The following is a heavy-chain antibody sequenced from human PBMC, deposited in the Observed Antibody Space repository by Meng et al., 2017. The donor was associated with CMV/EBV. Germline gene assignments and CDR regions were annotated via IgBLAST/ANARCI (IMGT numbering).Heavy chain of an antibody. D-gene: IGHD3-3*01. CDR1: GFTFTTSA. J-gene: IGHJ6*02. CDR3: AADRPGSGYYDFWSGYFSEGMDV. V-gene: IGHV1-58*01. Sequence: SVKVSCKASGFTFTTSAVQWVRQARRQRLEWIAWIVVGSGNTNYARKFQERVTITRDMSTSTAYMELSSLRSEDTAVYYCAADRPGSGYYDFWSGYFSEGMDVWGQGTTVTVSS. CDR2: IVVGSGNT.